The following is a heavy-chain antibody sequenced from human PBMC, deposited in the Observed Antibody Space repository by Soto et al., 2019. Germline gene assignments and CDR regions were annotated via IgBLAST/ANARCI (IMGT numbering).Heavy chain of an antibody. CDR1: DGTFSTYS. J-gene: IGHJ3*02. V-gene: IGHV1-69*02. CDR2: IIPMLGVR. D-gene: IGHD2-21*01. Sequence: QVQLVQSGAEVKKPGSSVKVSCKDSDGTFSTYSMFWVRQAPGQGIEWMGRIIPMLGVRNYAQRFQDRVTITADKSTATVHMELSSLRSEDTALYYCTIGSRSGEVFDIWGQGTMVTVSS. CDR3: TIGSRSGEVFDI.